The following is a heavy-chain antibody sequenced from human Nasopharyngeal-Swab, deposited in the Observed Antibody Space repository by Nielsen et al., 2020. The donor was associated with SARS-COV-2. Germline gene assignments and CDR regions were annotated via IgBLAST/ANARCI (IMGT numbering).Heavy chain of an antibody. Sequence: GASLKISRAASGFTFSDYYMSWIRQAPGKGLEWVSYISSSSSYTNYADSVKGRFTISRDNAKNSLYLQMNSLRAEDTAVYYCARDWRGRYFDYWGQGTLVTVSS. CDR2: ISSSSSYT. J-gene: IGHJ4*02. CDR1: GFTFSDYY. V-gene: IGHV3-11*05. D-gene: IGHD3-10*01. CDR3: ARDWRGRYFDY.